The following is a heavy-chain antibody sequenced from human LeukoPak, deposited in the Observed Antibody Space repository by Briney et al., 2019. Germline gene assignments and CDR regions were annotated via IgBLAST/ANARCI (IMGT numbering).Heavy chain of an antibody. J-gene: IGHJ4*02. V-gene: IGHV4-39*01. Sequence: GSLRLSCAASEFTFSSYSMNWVRQAPGKGLEWIGSIYYSGSTYYNPSLKSRVTISVDTSKNQFSLKLSSVTAADTAVYYCARQWLWYEDYWGQGTLVTVSS. CDR2: IYYSGST. CDR1: EFTFSSYSMN. D-gene: IGHD6-13*01. CDR3: ARQWLWYEDY.